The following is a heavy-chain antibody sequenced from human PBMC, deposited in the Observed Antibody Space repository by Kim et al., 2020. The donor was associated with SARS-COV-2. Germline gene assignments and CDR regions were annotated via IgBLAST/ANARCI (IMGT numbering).Heavy chain of an antibody. V-gene: IGHV3-73*01. CDR2: IRSKANSYAT. CDR1: GFTFSGSA. J-gene: IGHJ4*02. D-gene: IGHD3-22*01. Sequence: GGSLRLSCAASGFTFSGSAMHWVRQASGKGLEWVGRIRSKANSYATAYAASVKGRFTISRDDSKNTAYLQMNSLKTEDTAVYYCSHDSSGYYRDWGQGTLVTVSS. CDR3: SHDSSGYYRD.